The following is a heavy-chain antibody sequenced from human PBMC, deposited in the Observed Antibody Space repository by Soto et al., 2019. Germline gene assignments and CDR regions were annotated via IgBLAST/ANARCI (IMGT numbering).Heavy chain of an antibody. V-gene: IGHV1-2*04. D-gene: IGHD6-19*01. CDR3: AAERTGSSGWYDY. Sequence: ASVKVSCKASGYTFTGYYMHWVRQAPGQGLEWMGWINPNSGGTNYAQKFQGWVTMTRDTSISTAYMELSRLRSDDTAVYYCAAERTGSSGWYDYWGQGTLVTVSS. CDR2: INPNSGGT. CDR1: GYTFTGYY. J-gene: IGHJ4*02.